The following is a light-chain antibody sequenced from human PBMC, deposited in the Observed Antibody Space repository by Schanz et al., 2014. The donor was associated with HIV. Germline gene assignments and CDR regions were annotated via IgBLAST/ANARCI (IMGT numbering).Light chain of an antibody. CDR1: SSNIGAGYD. CDR3: QSSDSSRSGSPV. J-gene: IGLJ2*01. CDR2: ANT. Sequence: QSVLTQPPSVSGAPGQGVTISCTGSSSNIGAGYDVHWYQQLPGRAPRLLIYANTNRPSGVPDRFSGSKSGTSASLAITGLQAEDEADYYCQSSDSSRSGSPVFGGGTKLTVL. V-gene: IGLV1-40*01.